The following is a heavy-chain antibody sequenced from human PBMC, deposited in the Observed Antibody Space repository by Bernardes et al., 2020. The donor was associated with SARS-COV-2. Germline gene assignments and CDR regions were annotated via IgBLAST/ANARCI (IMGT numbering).Heavy chain of an antibody. CDR1: GFSLSTSGMC. V-gene: IGHV2-70*11. Sequence: SGPTLLKPTQTLTLTCTFSGFSLSTSGMCVSWIRQPPGKALEWLARIDWDDDKYYSTSLKTRLTISKDTSKNQVVLTMTNMDPVDTATYYCARIQVGAAGSPFDYWGQGTLVTVSS. J-gene: IGHJ4*02. CDR3: ARIQVGAAGSPFDY. CDR2: IDWDDDK. D-gene: IGHD6-13*01.